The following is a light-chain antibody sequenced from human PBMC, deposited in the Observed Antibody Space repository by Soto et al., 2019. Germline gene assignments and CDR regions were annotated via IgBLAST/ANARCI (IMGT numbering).Light chain of an antibody. CDR1: QSVTSSR. CDR3: QQYGSSPNT. CDR2: DAS. J-gene: IGKJ5*01. Sequence: VLTQSPGTLSLSPGERGTLSCRASQSVTSSRLAWYQQKPGQAPRLLIYDASSRAAGIPDRFSAIGSGTNYTLTISILEPEDFAVYYCQQYGSSPNTFGQGTRLEIK. V-gene: IGKV3-20*01.